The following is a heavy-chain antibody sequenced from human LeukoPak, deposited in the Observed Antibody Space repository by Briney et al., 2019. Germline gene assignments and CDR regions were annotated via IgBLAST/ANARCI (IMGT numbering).Heavy chain of an antibody. CDR3: ARYYGSRILGYYMDV. V-gene: IGHV4-4*07. CDR1: SASISSYS. J-gene: IGHJ6*03. D-gene: IGHD3-10*01. CDR2: IYTSGST. Sequence: PSETLSLTCTVSSASISSYSWSWIRQPAGKGLEWIGRIYTSGSTNYNPSPKSRVTMSIDTSTNQFSLRLTSVAAADTAVYYCARYYGSRILGYYMDVWGKGTTVTVSS.